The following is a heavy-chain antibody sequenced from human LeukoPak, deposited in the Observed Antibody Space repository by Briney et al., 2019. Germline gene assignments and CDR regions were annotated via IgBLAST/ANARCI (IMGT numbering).Heavy chain of an antibody. D-gene: IGHD3-22*01. CDR3: VRGPARGYYDGSGYDFDY. Sequence: PGGSLRLSCETSGFTFRNFGIHWVRQSPGKGLEWVTFIGDDGINFYYANFVKGRFTVSRDNSKNTLYLQMNSLESEDTAVYYCVRGPARGYYDGSGYDFDYWGQGTLVTVSS. J-gene: IGHJ4*02. CDR2: IGDDGINF. CDR1: GFTFRNFG. V-gene: IGHV3-30*02.